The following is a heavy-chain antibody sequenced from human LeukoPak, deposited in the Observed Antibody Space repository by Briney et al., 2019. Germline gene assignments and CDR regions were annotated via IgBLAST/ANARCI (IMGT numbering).Heavy chain of an antibody. V-gene: IGHV1-2*02. J-gene: IGHJ6*02. D-gene: IGHD2-2*01. Sequence: ASVKVSCKASGYTFTGYYMHWVRQAPGQGLEWMGWINPSSGGTNYAQKFQGRVTMTRDTSISTAYMELSRLRSDDTAVYYCAREGQLLHGMDVWGQGTTVTVSS. CDR1: GYTFTGYY. CDR2: INPSSGGT. CDR3: AREGQLLHGMDV.